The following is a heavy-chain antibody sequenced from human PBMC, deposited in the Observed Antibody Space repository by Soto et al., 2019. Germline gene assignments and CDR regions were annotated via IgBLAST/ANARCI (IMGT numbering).Heavy chain of an antibody. CDR2: INPSGGST. Sequence: SVKVYCNAPRYAFNNFYIHWMRQAPGQGLEWMGIINPSGGSTTYPQKFQGRVTMTRDTSTSTVHMELITLRSEDTAVYYCARSQVGRPLDVWGPGTPVTVSS. D-gene: IGHD1-26*01. J-gene: IGHJ6*02. CDR1: RYAFNNFY. CDR3: ARSQVGRPLDV. V-gene: IGHV1-46*02.